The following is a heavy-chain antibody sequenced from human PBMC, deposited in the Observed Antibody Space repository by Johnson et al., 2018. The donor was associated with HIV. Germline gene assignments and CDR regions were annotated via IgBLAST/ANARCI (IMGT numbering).Heavy chain of an antibody. J-gene: IGHJ3*02. CDR3: AGKTGYDAFDM. D-gene: IGHD3-9*01. V-gene: IGHV3-66*02. CDR1: GFTVSSNY. Sequence: VQLVESGGGLVQPGGSLRLSCAASGFTVSSNYMSWVRQVPGKGLEWVSGIYWNGGRTVYADSVKGRFTISRDNSRNTLYLQMHSLRVEDTAGYFCAGKTGYDAFDMWGQGTVVTVSS. CDR2: IYWNGGRT.